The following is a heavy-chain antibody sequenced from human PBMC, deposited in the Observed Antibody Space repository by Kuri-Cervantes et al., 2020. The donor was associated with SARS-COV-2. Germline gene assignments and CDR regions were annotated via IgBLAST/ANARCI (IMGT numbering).Heavy chain of an antibody. J-gene: IGHJ4*02. CDR2: IGTAGDT. CDR3: AKDQHGIVVVVAAVDY. Sequence: GESLKISCAACGFTFSSYDMHWVRQATGKGLEWVSAIGTAGDTYYPGSVKGQFTISRDNSKSTLYLQMNSLRAEDTAVYYCAKDQHGIVVVVAAVDYWGQGTLVTVSS. CDR1: GFTFSSYD. V-gene: IGHV3-13*03. D-gene: IGHD2-15*01.